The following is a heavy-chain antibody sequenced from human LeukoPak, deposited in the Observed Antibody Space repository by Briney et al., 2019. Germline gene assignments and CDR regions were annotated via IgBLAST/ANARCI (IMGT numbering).Heavy chain of an antibody. V-gene: IGHV4-34*01. CDR2: INHSGST. D-gene: IGHD3-10*01. CDR1: GGSFSGYY. J-gene: IGHJ4*02. CDR3: ARERRYYYGSGSYPN. Sequence: SETLSLTCAVYGGSFSGYYWSWIRQPPGKGLEWIGEINHSGSTNYNPSLKSRVTISVDTSKNQFSLKLSSVTAADTAVYYCARERRYYYGSGSYPNWGQGTLVTVSS.